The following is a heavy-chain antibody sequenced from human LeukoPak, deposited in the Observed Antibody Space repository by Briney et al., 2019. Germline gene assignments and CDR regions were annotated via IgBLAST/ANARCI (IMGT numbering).Heavy chain of an antibody. CDR2: ISYDGGDK. CDR3: VKEGVEYSYSYGDY. D-gene: IGHD3-16*01. V-gene: IGHV3-30*04. Sequence: GGSLRLSCAASGFTFSSYAMHWVRQASGKGLEWVALISYDGGDKYYAESMKGRITISRDNAENTLYLQMNNLRPDDTALYFCVKEGVEYSYSYGDYWGQGTLVTVSS. CDR1: GFTFSSYA. J-gene: IGHJ4*02.